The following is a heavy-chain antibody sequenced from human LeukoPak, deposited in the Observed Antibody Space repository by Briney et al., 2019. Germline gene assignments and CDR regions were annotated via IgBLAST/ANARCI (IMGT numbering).Heavy chain of an antibody. CDR2: IELDSSYT. V-gene: IGHV3-21*04. CDR1: GFTFSRFA. CDR3: ARDLSRELIGVDLLDY. J-gene: IGHJ4*02. Sequence: PGGSLRLSCRASGFTFSRFAMTWVRQRPGRGLEWVSTIELDSSYTYYADSVKGRFTISRDNAKNSLYLQMNSLRAEDTAVYYCARDLSRELIGVDLLDYWGQGTLVTVSS. D-gene: IGHD3-3*01.